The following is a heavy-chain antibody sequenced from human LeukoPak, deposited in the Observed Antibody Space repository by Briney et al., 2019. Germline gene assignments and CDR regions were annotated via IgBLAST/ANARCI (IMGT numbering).Heavy chain of an antibody. V-gene: IGHV1-18*01. Sequence: ASVKVSCKASGYTFTSYGISWVRQAPGQGLEWMGWISAYNGNTNYAQKLQGRVTMTTDTSTSTAYMELRSLRSDDTAVYYCGRVRRYSSSWYGGYFDYWGQGTLVTVSS. D-gene: IGHD6-13*01. CDR3: GRVRRYSSSWYGGYFDY. J-gene: IGHJ4*02. CDR1: GYTFTSYG. CDR2: ISAYNGNT.